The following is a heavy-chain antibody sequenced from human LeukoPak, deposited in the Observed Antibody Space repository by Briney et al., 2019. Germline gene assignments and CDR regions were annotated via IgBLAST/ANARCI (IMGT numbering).Heavy chain of an antibody. J-gene: IGHJ4*02. CDR3: AREGY. Sequence: PGGSLRLSCAASGFTFSSYWMSWVRQAPGRGLEWVASIKQDGSEIYYVDSVKGRFTISRDNAKYSLYLQMDTLGAEDTAVYYCAREGYRGQGTLVSVSS. CDR2: IKQDGSEI. CDR1: GFTFSSYW. V-gene: IGHV3-7*01.